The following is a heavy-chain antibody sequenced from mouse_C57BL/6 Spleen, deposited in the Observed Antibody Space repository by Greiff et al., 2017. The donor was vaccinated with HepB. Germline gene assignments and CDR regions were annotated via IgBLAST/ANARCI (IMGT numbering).Heavy chain of an antibody. CDR2: ISDGGSYT. Sequence: EVKLVESGGGLVKPGGSLKLSCAASGFTFSSYAMSWVRQTPEKRLEWVATISDGGSYTYYPDNVKGRCTISRDNAKNTLYLQMSHLKSEDTAMYYCARGGDYDAWFAYWGQVTLVTVSA. V-gene: IGHV5-4*03. CDR3: ARGGDYDAWFAY. D-gene: IGHD2-4*01. J-gene: IGHJ3*01. CDR1: GFTFSSYA.